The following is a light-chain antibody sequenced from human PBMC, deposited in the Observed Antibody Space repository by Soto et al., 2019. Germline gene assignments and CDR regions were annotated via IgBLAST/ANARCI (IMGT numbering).Light chain of an antibody. V-gene: IGKV3-15*01. J-gene: IGKJ4*01. CDR3: QHYSSYPLT. CDR1: QPISSN. CDR2: GAS. Sequence: EMVMTQSPADLSVYRGERATLSCRANQPISSNVACYQQKPGQAPRLLIYGASTRATGIPDRCSGSGSGTEFTLTISSLQPEDFATYYCQHYSSYPLTFGGGTKVDIK.